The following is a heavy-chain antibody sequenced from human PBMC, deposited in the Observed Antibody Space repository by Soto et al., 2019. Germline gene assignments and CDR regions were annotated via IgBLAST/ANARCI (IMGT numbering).Heavy chain of an antibody. CDR3: AKDGFDWFDYYYMDV. CDR2: ISGSGGST. Sequence: EVQLLESGGGLGQPGGSLRLSCAASGFTFSSYAMSWVRQAPGKGLEWVSAISGSGGSTYYADSVKGRFTISRDNSKNTLYLQMNSLRSEDTAVYYCAKDGFDWFDYYYMDVWGKGTTVTVSS. D-gene: IGHD3-9*01. V-gene: IGHV3-23*01. J-gene: IGHJ6*03. CDR1: GFTFSSYA.